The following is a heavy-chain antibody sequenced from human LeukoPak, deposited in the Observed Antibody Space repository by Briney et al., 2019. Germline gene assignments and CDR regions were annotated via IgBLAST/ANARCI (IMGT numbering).Heavy chain of an antibody. J-gene: IGHJ4*02. V-gene: IGHV3-23*01. CDR1: GFTFSSYA. CDR2: ISGSGGST. CDR3: TTGDCTNGVCSADY. D-gene: IGHD2-8*01. Sequence: GGSLRLSCAASGFTFSSYAMSWVRQAPGKGLEWVSAISGSGGSTYYADSVKGRFTISRDNSKNTLYLQMNSLKTEDTAVYYCTTGDCTNGVCSADYWGQGTLVTVSS.